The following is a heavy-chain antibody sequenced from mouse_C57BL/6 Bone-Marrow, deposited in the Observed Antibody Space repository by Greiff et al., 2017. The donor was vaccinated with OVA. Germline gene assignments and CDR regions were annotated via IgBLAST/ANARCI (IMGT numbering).Heavy chain of an antibody. V-gene: IGHV1-18*01. CDR3: ARRRSLAWFAY. CDR1: GYTFTDYN. J-gene: IGHJ3*01. D-gene: IGHD6-2*01. CDR2: INPNNGGT. Sequence: VQLQQSGPELVKPGASVKIPCTASGYTFTDYNMDWVKQSHGKSLEWIGDINPNNGGTIYNQKFKGKATLTVDKSSSTAYMELRSLTSEDTAVYYCARRRSLAWFAYWGQGTLVTVSA.